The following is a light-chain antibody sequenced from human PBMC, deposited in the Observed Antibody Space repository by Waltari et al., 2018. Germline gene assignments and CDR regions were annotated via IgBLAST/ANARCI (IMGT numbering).Light chain of an antibody. CDR1: QSVLFSSNSKNY. CDR3: QQYYYIPYT. V-gene: IGKV4-1*01. J-gene: IGKJ2*01. CDR2: WAS. Sequence: DIVMTQSPDSLAVSLGERAAINCKSSQSVLFSSNSKNYLAWYRQKPGQPPNLLIYWASTRASGVPDLFSGSWSGADFTRTVSSLQAEDVAVYYCQQYYYIPYTFGQGTKLEIK.